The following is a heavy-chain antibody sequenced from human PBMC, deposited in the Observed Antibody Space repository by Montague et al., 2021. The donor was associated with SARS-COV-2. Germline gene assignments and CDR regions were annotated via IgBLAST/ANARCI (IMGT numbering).Heavy chain of an antibody. CDR2: VFYRGNT. V-gene: IGHV4-39*01. CDR1: GGSIGTGYYF. J-gene: IGHJ3*02. D-gene: IGHD2-2*01. CDR3: ARRNYCSSSSCYNGGSDN. Sequence: SETLSLTCTVSGGSIGTGYYFWSWIRQSPGKGLEWLGTVFYRGNTYYNPSLKSRVTISVDTSTNQFSLKLTSVTVAETAIYFCARRNYCSSSSCYNGGSDNWGQGAVVTVSS.